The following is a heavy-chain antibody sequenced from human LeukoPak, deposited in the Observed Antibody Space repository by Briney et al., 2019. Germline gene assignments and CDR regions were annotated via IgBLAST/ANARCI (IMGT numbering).Heavy chain of an antibody. CDR2: IGDDGAYI. D-gene: IGHD6-13*01. J-gene: IGHJ5*02. Sequence: PGGPLSLSCAASGFTFNDYAMNWVRQAPGKGLEWVSSIGDDGAYIYYADSVKGRFTISRDNANNSLYLQMNSLSPEDTAVYYCARDPHNVAANWFDPWGQGALVTVSS. CDR1: GFTFNDYA. V-gene: IGHV3-21*01. CDR3: ARDPHNVAANWFDP.